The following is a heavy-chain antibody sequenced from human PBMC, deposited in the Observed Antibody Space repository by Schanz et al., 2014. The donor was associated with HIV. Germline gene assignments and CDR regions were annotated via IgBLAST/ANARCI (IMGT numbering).Heavy chain of an antibody. CDR3: ARRRSEIVPAAIVLHYYYGFDV. D-gene: IGHD2-2*02. CDR2: INPKSGNT. Sequence: QVQLVQSGAEVKEPGASVKVSCKPYGHIFTGYLMHWVRQAPGQGLEWMGWINPKSGNTGYAQKFQGRVTMTRNTSISAAYMELSSLRSEDTAVYYCARRRSEIVPAAIVLHYYYGFDVWGQGTTVTVSS. CDR1: GHIFTGYL. J-gene: IGHJ6*02. V-gene: IGHV1-8*02.